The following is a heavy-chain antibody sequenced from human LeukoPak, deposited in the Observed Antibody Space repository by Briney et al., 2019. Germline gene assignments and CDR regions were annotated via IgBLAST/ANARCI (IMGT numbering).Heavy chain of an antibody. J-gene: IGHJ4*02. CDR2: INTNTGNP. D-gene: IGHD6-13*01. CDR1: GYTFTSHA. CDR3: AREGPSELSSSWYLDY. Sequence: ASVKVSCKASGYTFTSHAMNWVRQAPGQGLEWMGWINTNTGNPTYAQGFTGRFVFSLDTSVSTAYLQISSLKAEDTAVYYCAREGPSELSSSWYLDYWGQGALVTVSS. V-gene: IGHV7-4-1*02.